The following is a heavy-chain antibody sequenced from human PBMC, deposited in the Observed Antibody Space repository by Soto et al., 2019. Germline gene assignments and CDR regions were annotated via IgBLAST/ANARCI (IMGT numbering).Heavy chain of an antibody. D-gene: IGHD3-10*01. CDR1: GFTFSSYA. CDR2: ISSNGGST. J-gene: IGHJ4*02. CDR3: VKGWFGELLYSAFDY. Sequence: PGGSLRLSCSASGFTFSSYAMHWVRQAPGKGLEYVSAISSNGGSTYYADSVKGRFTISRDNSKNTLFLQMSSLRAEDTAVYYCVKGWFGELLYSAFDYWGQGTLVTVSS. V-gene: IGHV3-64D*06.